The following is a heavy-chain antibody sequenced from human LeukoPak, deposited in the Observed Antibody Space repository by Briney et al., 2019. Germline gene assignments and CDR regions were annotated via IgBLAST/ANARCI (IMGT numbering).Heavy chain of an antibody. CDR1: GGSLSRYY. Sequence: SETLSLTCIVSGGSLSRYYWSWIRQPPGKGLEWIGYIYSSGSTNSNPSLKSRVTISVDTSKSQFSLKMTSVTAADTAVYYCARQGSGGRAFDSWGQGTMVTVSS. D-gene: IGHD1-26*01. V-gene: IGHV4-59*08. CDR3: ARQGSGGRAFDS. J-gene: IGHJ3*02. CDR2: IYSSGST.